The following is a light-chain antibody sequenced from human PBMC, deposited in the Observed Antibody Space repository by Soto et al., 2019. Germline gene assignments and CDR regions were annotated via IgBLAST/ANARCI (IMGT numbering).Light chain of an antibody. CDR3: QQRSNWPWT. Sequence: EIVMTQSPATLSVSPGERATLSCRASQSVSSFLAWYQQKPGQAPRLLIYDASNRATGIPARFSGGGSGTDFTLTISRLEPEDFAVYYCQQRSNWPWTFGQGTKVDIK. CDR2: DAS. V-gene: IGKV3-11*01. J-gene: IGKJ1*01. CDR1: QSVSSF.